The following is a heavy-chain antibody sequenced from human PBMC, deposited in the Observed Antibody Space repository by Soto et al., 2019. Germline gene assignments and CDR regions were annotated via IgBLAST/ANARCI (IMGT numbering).Heavy chain of an antibody. CDR1: GYTFTSYA. CDR3: ARMVEVPAAITGLDP. D-gene: IGHD2-2*01. Sequence: QVQLVQSGAEVKKPGASVKVSCKASGYTFTSYAMHWVRQAPGQRLEWMGWINAGNGNTKYSQKCQGRVTITRDTSASTAYMEWSSLRSEDTAVYYCARMVEVPAAITGLDPWGQGTVVTVSS. V-gene: IGHV1-3*01. J-gene: IGHJ5*02. CDR2: INAGNGNT.